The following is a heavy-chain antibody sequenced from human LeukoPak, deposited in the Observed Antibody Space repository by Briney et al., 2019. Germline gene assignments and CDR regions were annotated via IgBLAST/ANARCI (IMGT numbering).Heavy chain of an antibody. CDR2: IIPIFGTA. J-gene: IGHJ4*02. CDR1: GGTFSSYA. V-gene: IGHV1-69*01. Sequence: SVKVSCKASGGTFSSYAISWVRQAPGQGLEWMGGIIPIFGTANYAQKFQGRVTITADESTSTAYMELSSLRSEDTAVYYCARERSHGDRTGGIVDYWGQGTLVTVSS. D-gene: IGHD4-17*01. CDR3: ARERSHGDRTGGIVDY.